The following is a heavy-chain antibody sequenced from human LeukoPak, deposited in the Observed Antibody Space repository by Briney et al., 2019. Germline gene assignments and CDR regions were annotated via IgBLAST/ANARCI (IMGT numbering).Heavy chain of an antibody. V-gene: IGHV4-34*01. Sequence: SETLSLTCAVYGGSFSGYYWSWIRQPPGKGLEWIGEINHSGSTYYNPSLKSRVTISVDTSKNQFSLKLSSVTAADTAVYYCARGIQLWSNNWFDPWGQGTLVTVSS. CDR3: ARGIQLWSNNWFDP. J-gene: IGHJ5*02. CDR1: GGSFSGYY. D-gene: IGHD5-18*01. CDR2: INHSGST.